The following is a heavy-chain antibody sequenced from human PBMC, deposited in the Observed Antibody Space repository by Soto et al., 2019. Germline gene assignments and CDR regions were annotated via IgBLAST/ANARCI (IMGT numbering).Heavy chain of an antibody. Sequence: GGSLRLSCAASGFTFSNAWMIWVRQAPGKGLEWVGRIRSKTDGGTTDYAAPVKGRFTISRDDSKNTLYLQMNSLKTEDTAVYYCTTDPIVQGDYGPPFDYWGQGTLVTVSS. CDR3: TTDPIVQGDYGPPFDY. CDR1: GFTFSNAW. V-gene: IGHV3-15*01. CDR2: IRSKTDGGTT. J-gene: IGHJ4*02. D-gene: IGHD4-17*01.